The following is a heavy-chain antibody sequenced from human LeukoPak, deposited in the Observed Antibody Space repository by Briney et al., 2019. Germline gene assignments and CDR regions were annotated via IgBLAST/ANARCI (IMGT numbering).Heavy chain of an antibody. V-gene: IGHV3-23*01. Sequence: GGSLRLSCAASGFTVSSYAMTWVRQAPGKGLGWVSAIGYSAGDTYYADSVKGRFTISRDNSMNTLYLQMSSLRADDTAFYYCAKDDDGHHHGVDHWGQGTLVTVSS. CDR3: AKDDDGHHHGVDH. D-gene: IGHD4-17*01. CDR1: GFTVSSYA. J-gene: IGHJ4*02. CDR2: IGYSAGDT.